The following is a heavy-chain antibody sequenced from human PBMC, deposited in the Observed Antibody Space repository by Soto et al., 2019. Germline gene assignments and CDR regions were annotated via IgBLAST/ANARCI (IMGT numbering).Heavy chain of an antibody. V-gene: IGHV3-30*18. CDR1: GFTLSSYG. CDR2: ISSDGSNE. Sequence: GGSLRLSCAASGFTLSSYGMHWVRQAPGKGLEWVAAISSDGSNEDYADSVKGRFTLSRDNSKNTLFLEMNSLRTEDTAVYYCAKMGPRDYLWGNYRPLDYWGQGTLVTVSS. J-gene: IGHJ4*02. D-gene: IGHD3-16*02. CDR3: AKMGPRDYLWGNYRPLDY.